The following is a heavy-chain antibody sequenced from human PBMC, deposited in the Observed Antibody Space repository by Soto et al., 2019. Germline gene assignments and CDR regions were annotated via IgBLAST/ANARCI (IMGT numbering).Heavy chain of an antibody. V-gene: IGHV3-15*01. CDR2: IKSKIDGGTT. J-gene: IGHJ4*02. Sequence: EVQLVESGGGLVKPGGSLRLSCAASGFTFSNAWMSWVRQSPGKGLEWVGRIKSKIDGGTTDYAAPVKGRFTISRDDSKNTLYLQMNSLKTEDTAVYYCTTDDPINRYWGQGTLVTVSS. CDR3: TTDDPINRY. CDR1: GFTFSNAW.